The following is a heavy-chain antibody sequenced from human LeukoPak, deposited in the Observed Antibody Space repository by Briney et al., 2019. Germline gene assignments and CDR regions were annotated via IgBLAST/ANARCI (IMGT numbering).Heavy chain of an antibody. J-gene: IGHJ3*02. CDR3: AKDESGKYHFPSAFDI. CDR1: GFRFNTYA. Sequence: SGGSLRLSCAASGFRFNTYAMVCVRQAPGKGLEWVSAISGSGGSTYYADSVKGRFTISRDNSKNTLYLQMNSLRAEDTAVYHCAKDESGKYHFPSAFDIWGQGTMVTVSS. CDR2: ISGSGGST. D-gene: IGHD2/OR15-2a*01. V-gene: IGHV3-23*01.